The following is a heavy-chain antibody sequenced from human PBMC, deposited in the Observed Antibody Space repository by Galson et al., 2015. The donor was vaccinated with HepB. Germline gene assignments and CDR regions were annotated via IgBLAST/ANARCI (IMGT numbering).Heavy chain of an antibody. D-gene: IGHD3-10*01. CDR1: GFTFSSYA. V-gene: IGHV3-30*04. Sequence: SLRLSCAASGFTFSSYAMHWVRQAPGKGLEWVAVISYDGSNKYYADSVKGRFTISRDNSKNTLYLQMNSLRAEDTAVYYCARANVWFGELLVTRGYWGQGTLVTVSS. CDR3: ARANVWFGELLVTRGY. J-gene: IGHJ4*02. CDR2: ISYDGSNK.